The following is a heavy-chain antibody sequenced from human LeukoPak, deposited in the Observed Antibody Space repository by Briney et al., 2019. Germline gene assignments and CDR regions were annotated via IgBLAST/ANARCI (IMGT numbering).Heavy chain of an antibody. CDR3: ARDLHIVVVKGTKNPLDY. V-gene: IGHV3-21*01. CDR1: GFTFSSYS. Sequence: GGSLRLSCAASGFTFSSYSMNWVRQAPGKGLEWVSSISSSSSYIYYADSVKGRFTISRDNAKNSLYLQMNSLRAEDTAVYYCARDLHIVVVKGTKNPLDYWGQGTLVTVSS. CDR2: ISSSSSYI. D-gene: IGHD2-21*01. J-gene: IGHJ4*02.